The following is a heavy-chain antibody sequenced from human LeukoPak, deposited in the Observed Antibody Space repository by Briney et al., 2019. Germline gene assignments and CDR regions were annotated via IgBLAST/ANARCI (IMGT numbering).Heavy chain of an antibody. Sequence: GGSLRLSCAASGFTFSNYGMHWVRQAPGKGLEWVAVISYDGSNKYYADSVKGRFTISRDNSKNTLYLQMNSLRGEDTAVYYCAKLRGVAAAGTGYFDPWGQGTLVTVSS. CDR3: AKLRGVAAAGTGYFDP. V-gene: IGHV3-30*18. J-gene: IGHJ5*01. CDR1: GFTFSNYG. D-gene: IGHD6-13*01. CDR2: ISYDGSNK.